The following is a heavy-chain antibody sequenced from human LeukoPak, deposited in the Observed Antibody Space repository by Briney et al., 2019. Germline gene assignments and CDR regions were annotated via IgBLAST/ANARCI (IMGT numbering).Heavy chain of an antibody. Sequence: SETLSLTCAVYGGSFSDYYWSWIRQPPGRGLEWIGEIDQSGSTNYKSSLKSRVTISVDTSKNQISLRLSSVTAADTAVYYCARNPTGVAYDYWGQGTLVTVSS. CDR1: GGSFSDYY. CDR2: IDQSGST. V-gene: IGHV4-34*01. J-gene: IGHJ4*02. D-gene: IGHD3-3*01. CDR3: ARNPTGVAYDY.